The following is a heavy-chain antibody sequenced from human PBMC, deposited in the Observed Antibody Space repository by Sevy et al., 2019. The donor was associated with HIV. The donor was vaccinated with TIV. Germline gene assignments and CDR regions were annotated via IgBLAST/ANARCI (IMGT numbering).Heavy chain of an antibody. CDR3: ARDWVLCGGDCYYGMDV. CDR2: IYYSGST. V-gene: IGHV4-59*02. Sequence: SETLSLTCTVSGGSVSRYYWSWIRQPPGKGLEWIGYIYYSGSTNYNPSLKSRVTISVDTSKNQFSLKLSSVTAADTAVYYCARDWVLCGGDCYYGMDVWGQGTTVTVSS. D-gene: IGHD2-21*01. J-gene: IGHJ6*02. CDR1: GGSVSRYY.